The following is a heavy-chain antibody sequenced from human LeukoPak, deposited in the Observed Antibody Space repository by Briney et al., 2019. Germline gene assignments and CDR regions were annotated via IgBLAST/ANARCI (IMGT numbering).Heavy chain of an antibody. J-gene: IGHJ5*02. CDR1: GYNFISYG. Sequence: ASVKVSCKAAGYNFISYGISWVRQAPGQGLEWMGWTSGINGHTNYAQKFEDRVTMTTDTSTSTAYLEVRSLRSDDTAVFFCTRDFGYGTIPNWFDPWGQGTLVTVSS. CDR3: TRDFGYGTIPNWFDP. V-gene: IGHV1-18*01. D-gene: IGHD5-18*01. CDR2: TSGINGHT.